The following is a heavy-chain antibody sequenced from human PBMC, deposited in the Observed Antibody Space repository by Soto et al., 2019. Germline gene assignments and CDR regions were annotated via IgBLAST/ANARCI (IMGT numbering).Heavy chain of an antibody. V-gene: IGHV3-23*01. CDR3: AKGGDYYDLLTGYTNDNYYFDY. CDR2: IRTIGGSVSRT. Sequence: GGSLRLSCAASGFMFIRYVMIWVSQAPGRGPEWVSAIRTIGGSVSRTYYAGSVKGRFTISRDNSKSTLYLQMNSLRADDTAVYYCAKGGDYYDLLTGYTNDNYYFDYWGQGAQVTVSS. J-gene: IGHJ4*02. D-gene: IGHD3-9*01. CDR1: GFMFIRYV.